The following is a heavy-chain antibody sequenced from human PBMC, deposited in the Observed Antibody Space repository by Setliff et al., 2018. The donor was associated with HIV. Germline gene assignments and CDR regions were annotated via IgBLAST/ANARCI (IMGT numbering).Heavy chain of an antibody. CDR3: ARDRMPMASWVPDK. D-gene: IGHD2-2*01. V-gene: IGHV4-4*07. CDR2: IYSGGRT. J-gene: IGHJ4*02. Sequence: LSLTCTVSDDSISSNYWSWIRQSAGKGLEWVGRIYSGGRTNYNPSLKGRVTMSVDTSKNQFSLNLSSVTAADTAVYYCARDRMPMASWVPDKWGQGTLVTVSS. CDR1: DDSISSNY.